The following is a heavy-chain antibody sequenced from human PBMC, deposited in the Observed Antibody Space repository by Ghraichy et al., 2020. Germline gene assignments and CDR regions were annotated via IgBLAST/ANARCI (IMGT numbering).Heavy chain of an antibody. CDR1: GGSISIDQ. J-gene: IGHJ5*02. CDR3: ARSLSGLDSGES. D-gene: IGHD4-17*01. V-gene: IGHV4-59*01. CDR2: ISYSGSA. Sequence: SETLSLTCTVSGGSISIDQWSWIRQPPGKGLEWIGYISYSGSASYSPSLKSRVTISLDTSKNQFSLKLTSVTAADTAVYYCARSLSGLDSGESWGQGTLVTVSS.